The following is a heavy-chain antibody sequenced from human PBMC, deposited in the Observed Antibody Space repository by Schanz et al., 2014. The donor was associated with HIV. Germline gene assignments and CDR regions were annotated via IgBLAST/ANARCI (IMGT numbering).Heavy chain of an antibody. Sequence: VQLVESGGGVVQPGRSLRLSCAASGFTFGDHPMSWFRQAPGKGLEWVSTIRGSGGSPYYADSVKGRFTISRDNSKNTLYLQMKSLRAEDTAIYYCAKDRNYYDSRYRGKGNYYYYYGMDVWGQGTAVTVSS. D-gene: IGHD3-22*01. CDR3: AKDRNYYDSRYRGKGNYYYYYGMDV. CDR2: IRGSGGSP. V-gene: IGHV3-23*04. J-gene: IGHJ6*02. CDR1: GFTFGDHP.